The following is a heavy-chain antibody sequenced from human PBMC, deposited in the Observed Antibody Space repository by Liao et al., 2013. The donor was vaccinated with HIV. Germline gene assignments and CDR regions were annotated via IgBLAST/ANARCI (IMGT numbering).Heavy chain of an antibody. CDR2: IYPSGST. D-gene: IGHD5-12*01. CDR1: RGSMKTGDFY. Sequence: QVQLRESGPGLVKTLETLSLTCTVSRGSMKTGDFYWSWIRQPAGKGLEWIGRIYPSGSTNYNPSLKSRVTMSVDTSNNQFSLKVSSVTAADTAVYFCARVVTTIHHFFYMDVWGKGTTVTVSS. V-gene: IGHV4-61*02. J-gene: IGHJ6*03. CDR3: ARVVTTIHHFFYMDV.